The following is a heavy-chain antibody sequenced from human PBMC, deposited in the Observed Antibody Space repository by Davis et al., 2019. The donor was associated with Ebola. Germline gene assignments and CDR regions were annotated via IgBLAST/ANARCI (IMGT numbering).Heavy chain of an antibody. CDR3: ARGNAFDI. CDR2: INHSGST. Sequence: QTPSPTCAVYGGSFTGYYWSWIRQPPGKGLEWIGEINHSGSTNYNPSLKCRVTISVDTSKNQFSLKLSSVTAADTAVYYCARGNAFDIWGKGTMVTVSS. J-gene: IGHJ3*02. V-gene: IGHV4-34*01. CDR1: GGSFTGYY.